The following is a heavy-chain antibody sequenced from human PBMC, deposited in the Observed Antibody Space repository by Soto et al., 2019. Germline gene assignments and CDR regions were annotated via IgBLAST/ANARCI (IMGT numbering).Heavy chain of an antibody. CDR1: GFILNNYA. CDR2: IGGTDGDSDGVP. CDR3: VKRGRKWWAFDF. D-gene: IGHD2-8*01. V-gene: IGHV3-23*01. J-gene: IGHJ3*01. Sequence: VQLLESGGDLVQPGGSLRLSCVASGFILNNYAMSWVRQAPGKGLEWGSTIGGTDGDSDGVPWYEDSVKGRFTISRDSSANPLFLHMDNLRAEDSALYYCVKRGRKWWAFDFWGQWTTVVVSS.